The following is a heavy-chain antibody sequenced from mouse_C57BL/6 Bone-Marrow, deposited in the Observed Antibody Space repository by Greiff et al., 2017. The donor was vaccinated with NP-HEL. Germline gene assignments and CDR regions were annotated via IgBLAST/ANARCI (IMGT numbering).Heavy chain of an antibody. V-gene: IGHV1-53*01. J-gene: IGHJ2*01. Sequence: QVQLQQPGTELVKPGASVKLSCKASGYTFTSYWMHWVKQRPGQGLEWIGNIYPGSGSTNYNEKFKSKATLTVDTSSSTAYMQLSSLTSEDSAVYYCAREGRWLPFDYWGQGTTLTVSS. CDR2: IYPGSGST. D-gene: IGHD2-3*01. CDR3: AREGRWLPFDY. CDR1: GYTFTSYW.